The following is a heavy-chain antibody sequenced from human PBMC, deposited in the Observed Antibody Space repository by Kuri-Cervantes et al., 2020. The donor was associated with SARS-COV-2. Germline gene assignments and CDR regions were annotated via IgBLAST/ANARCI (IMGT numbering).Heavy chain of an antibody. D-gene: IGHD1-1*01. J-gene: IGHJ6*02. CDR2: ISYDGSNK. CDR1: GFTFSSYA. Sequence: GGSLRLSCAASGFTFSSYAMHWVRQAPGKGLEWVAVISYDGSNKYYADSVKGRFTISRDNAKNSLYLQMNSLRDEDTAVYYCARDPYNWNHYYYYGMDVWGQGTTVTVSS. V-gene: IGHV3-30*07. CDR3: ARDPYNWNHYYYYGMDV.